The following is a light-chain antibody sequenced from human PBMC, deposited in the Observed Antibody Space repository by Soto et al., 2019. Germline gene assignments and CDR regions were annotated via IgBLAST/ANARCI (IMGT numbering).Light chain of an antibody. J-gene: IGLJ2*01. V-gene: IGLV2-14*01. CDR2: DVS. Sequence: QSALTQPASVSGSPGPSIPISCTGTSSDVGGYNYVSWYQQHPGKAPQLMIYDVSNRPSGVSNRFSGSKSGNTASLTISGLQAEDEADYYCSSYTSSSTVVFGGGTKLTVL. CDR3: SSYTSSSTVV. CDR1: SSDVGGYNY.